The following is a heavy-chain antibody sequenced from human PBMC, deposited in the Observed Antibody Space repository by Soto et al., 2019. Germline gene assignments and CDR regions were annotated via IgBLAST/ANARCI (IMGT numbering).Heavy chain of an antibody. CDR1: GFTVSSNY. V-gene: IGHV3-66*01. CDR2: IYSGGST. CDR3: ARGNYYGDYYMDV. Sequence: GGSLRLSCAASGFTVSSNYMSWVRQAPGKGLEWVSVIYSGGSTYYADSVKGRFTISRDNSKNTLYLQMNSLRAEDTAVYYCARGNYYGDYYMDVWGKGTTVTVSS. D-gene: IGHD4-17*01. J-gene: IGHJ6*03.